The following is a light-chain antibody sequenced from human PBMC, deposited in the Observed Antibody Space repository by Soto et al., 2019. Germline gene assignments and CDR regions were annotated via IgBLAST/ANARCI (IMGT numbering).Light chain of an antibody. CDR1: SSNIGNNY. CDR3: GTWDSLLSAVV. J-gene: IGLJ2*01. V-gene: IGLV1-51*01. CDR2: DNN. Sequence: QSVLTQPPSLSAAPGQKVTISCSGSSSNIGNNYVSWYQHFPGTAPKLLIYDNNKRPSGIPDRFSGSKSGTSATLGITGLQTVDEADYYCGTWDSLLSAVVFGGGTKLTVL.